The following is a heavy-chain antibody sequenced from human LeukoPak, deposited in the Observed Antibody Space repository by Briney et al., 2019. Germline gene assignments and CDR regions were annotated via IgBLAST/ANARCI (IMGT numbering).Heavy chain of an antibody. J-gene: IGHJ6*02. CDR2: VYYSGST. Sequence: SQTLSLTCTVSGGSISSGGYYWSWIRQHPGKGLEWIGYVYYSGSTYYNPSLKSRVTISVGKSKNQFSLKLSSVTAADTAVYYCARVEKGYSSGWYQEYYYYYGMDVWGQGTTVTVSS. CDR3: ARVEKGYSSGWYQEYYYYYGMDV. CDR1: GGSISSGGYY. D-gene: IGHD6-19*01. V-gene: IGHV4-31*03.